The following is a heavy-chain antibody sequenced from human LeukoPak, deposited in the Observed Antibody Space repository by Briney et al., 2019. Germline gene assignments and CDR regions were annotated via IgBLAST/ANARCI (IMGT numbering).Heavy chain of an antibody. CDR3: ARDHDAYSSGWYSP. V-gene: IGHV3-23*01. D-gene: IGHD6-19*01. CDR2: ISGSGGST. J-gene: IGHJ5*02. Sequence: PGGSPRLSCAASGFTFSSYAMSWVRQAPGKGLEWVSAISGSGGSTYYADSVKGRFTISRDNAKNSLYLQMNSLRAEDTAVYYCARDHDAYSSGWYSPWGQGTLVTVSS. CDR1: GFTFSSYA.